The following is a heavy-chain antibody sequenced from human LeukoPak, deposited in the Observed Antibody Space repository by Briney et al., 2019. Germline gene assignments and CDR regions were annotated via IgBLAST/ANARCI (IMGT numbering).Heavy chain of an antibody. CDR1: GGSFSGYY. V-gene: IGHV4-59*01. D-gene: IGHD1/OR15-1a*01. Sequence: SETLSLTCAVYGGSFSGYYWSWIRQPPGKGLEWIGYIYYSGSTNYNPSLKSRVTISVDTSKNQFSLKLSSVTAADTAVYYCARANIGTDYYYYYMDVWGKGTTVTVSS. CDR2: IYYSGST. CDR3: ARANIGTDYYYYYMDV. J-gene: IGHJ6*03.